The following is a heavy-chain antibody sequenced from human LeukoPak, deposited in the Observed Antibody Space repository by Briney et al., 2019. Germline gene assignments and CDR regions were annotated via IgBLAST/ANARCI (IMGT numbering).Heavy chain of an antibody. D-gene: IGHD3-10*01. Sequence: GGSLRLSCAASGFTFSSYGMSWVRQAPGKGLEWVSAISGSGGSTYYADSVKGRFTVSRDNAKSSLFLQMNSLRAEDTAVYHCARESRGKYYMDVWGKGTTVTVSS. V-gene: IGHV3-23*01. CDR3: ARESRGKYYMDV. CDR1: GFTFSSYG. CDR2: ISGSGGST. J-gene: IGHJ6*03.